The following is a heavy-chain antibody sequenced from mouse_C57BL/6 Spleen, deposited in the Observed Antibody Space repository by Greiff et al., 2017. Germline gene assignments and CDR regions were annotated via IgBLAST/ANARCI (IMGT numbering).Heavy chain of an antibody. CDR2: IDPSDSAT. D-gene: IGHD1-1*01. CDR1: GYTFTSYW. CDR3: ARDYYGSGYYYYAMDY. Sequence: QVQLKQSGAELVRPGSSVKLSCKASGYTFTSYWMHWVKQRPIQGLEWIGNIDPSDSATHYNQKFKDKATLTVDKSSSTAYMQLSSLTSEDSAVYYCARDYYGSGYYYYAMDYWGQGTSVTVSS. J-gene: IGHJ4*01. V-gene: IGHV1-52*01.